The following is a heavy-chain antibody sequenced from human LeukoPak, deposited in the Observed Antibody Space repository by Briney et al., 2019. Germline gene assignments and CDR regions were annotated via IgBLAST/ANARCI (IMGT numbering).Heavy chain of an antibody. D-gene: IGHD3-22*01. Sequence: GASVKVSCKASGYTFTGYYMHWVRQAPGQGLEWVGRIIPILGIANYAQKFQGRVTITADKSTSTAYMELSSLRSEDTAVYYCARAWGYYDSSGYYSPWGQGTLVTVSS. CDR3: ARAWGYYDSSGYYSP. CDR2: IIPILGIA. J-gene: IGHJ5*02. V-gene: IGHV1-69*04. CDR1: GYTFTGYY.